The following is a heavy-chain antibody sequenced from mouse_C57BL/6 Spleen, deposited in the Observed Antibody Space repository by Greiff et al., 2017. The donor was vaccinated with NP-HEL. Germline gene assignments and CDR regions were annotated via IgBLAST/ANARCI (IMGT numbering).Heavy chain of an antibody. J-gene: IGHJ3*01. CDR3: ARKGKFAGPFAY. V-gene: IGHV2-2*01. D-gene: IGHD4-1*01. CDR2: IWSGGST. CDR1: GFSLTSYG. Sequence: QVQLQQSGPGLVQPSQSLSITCTVSGFSLTSYGVHWVRQSPGKGLEWLGVIWSGGSTDYNADFISRLSISKDNSKSQLFFKMNSQQADDTSIYYCARKGKFAGPFAYWGQGTLVTVSA.